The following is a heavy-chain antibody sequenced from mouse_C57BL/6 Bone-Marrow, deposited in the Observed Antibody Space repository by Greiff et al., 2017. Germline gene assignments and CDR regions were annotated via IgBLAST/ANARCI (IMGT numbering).Heavy chain of an antibody. CDR1: GFSLTSYA. CDR3: SLYYFDD. V-gene: IGHV2-9-1*01. CDR2: IWTGGGT. D-gene: IGHD2-10*01. Sequence: VKLKESGPGLVAPSQSLSITCTVSGFSLTSYAISWVRQPPGKGLEWLGVIWTGGGTNYNSALKSRLSISKDNSKSHVFLNMNSLQTDDTARCLLSLYYFDDWGQGTTLTVSS. J-gene: IGHJ2*01.